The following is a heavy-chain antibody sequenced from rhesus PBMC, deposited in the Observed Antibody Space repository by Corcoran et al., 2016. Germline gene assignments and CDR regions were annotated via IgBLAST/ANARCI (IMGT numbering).Heavy chain of an antibody. D-gene: IGHD2-27*01. CDR1: GGSISSGYYY. CDR3: ATIVVVFTAMESDY. CDR2: ITYRGST. J-gene: IGHJ4*01. Sequence: QVQLQESGPGLVKPSETLSLTCAVSGGSISSGYYYWSWIRQPPGKGLAWIGYITYRGSTCSNPALKCRVTISRDTSTNQFSLKLGSVTAADTAVYYCATIVVVFTAMESDYWGQGVLVTVSS. V-gene: IGHV4-122*02.